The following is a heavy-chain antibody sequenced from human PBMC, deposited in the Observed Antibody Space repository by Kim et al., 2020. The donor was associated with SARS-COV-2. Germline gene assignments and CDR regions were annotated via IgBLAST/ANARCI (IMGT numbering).Heavy chain of an antibody. Sequence: SETLSLTCTVSGDSISSDYHYWSWIRQPPGKGLEWIAYIHFTGSSDYNPSLKSRVTTSVDTSNNQFSLKVRSVTAADTAVYYCASSHIVVVTPYYFDSWGQGTLVSVSS. V-gene: IGHV4-30-4*01. D-gene: IGHD2-21*02. CDR3: ASSHIVVVTPYYFDS. CDR2: IHFTGSS. J-gene: IGHJ4*02. CDR1: GDSISSDYHY.